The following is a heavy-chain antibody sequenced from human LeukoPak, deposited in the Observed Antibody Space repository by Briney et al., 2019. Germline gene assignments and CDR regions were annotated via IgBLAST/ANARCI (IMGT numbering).Heavy chain of an antibody. Sequence: PSETLSLTCTVSGGSVSSTAYYWSWIRQPPGKGLEWIASINYSGSTYYNPSLKSRVTISVDTSENQFSLKLSSVTAADTAVYYCARYVVYGSGKYYFDYWGQGTLVTVSS. CDR1: GGSVSSTAYY. V-gene: IGHV4-39*01. CDR2: INYSGST. J-gene: IGHJ4*02. CDR3: ARYVVYGSGKYYFDY. D-gene: IGHD3-10*01.